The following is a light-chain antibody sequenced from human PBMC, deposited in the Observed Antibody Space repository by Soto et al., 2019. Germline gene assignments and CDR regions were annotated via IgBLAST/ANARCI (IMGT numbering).Light chain of an antibody. V-gene: IGLV1-44*01. J-gene: IGLJ1*01. CDR3: AAWDVGLNGPGV. Sequence: QSVLTQPPSASGTPGQRVTISCSGSSSNIGSNTVNWYQQLPGTAPKLLIYSNNQRPSGVPDRFSGSESGTSASLAISGLQSEDEGDYYCAAWDVGLNGPGVFGTGTKLTVL. CDR1: SSNIGSNT. CDR2: SNN.